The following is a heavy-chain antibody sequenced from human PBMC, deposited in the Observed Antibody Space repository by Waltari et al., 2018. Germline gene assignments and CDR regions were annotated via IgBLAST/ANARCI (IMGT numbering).Heavy chain of an antibody. CDR2: IYYSGST. D-gene: IGHD2-15*01. J-gene: IGHJ4*02. CDR3: ARSVVVAATRSQFDY. V-gene: IGHV4-39*07. CDR1: GGSISSSSYY. Sequence: QLQLQESGPGLVKPSETLSLTCTVSGGSISSSSYYWGWIRQPPGKGLEWIGSIYYSGSTYYNPSLKSRVTISVDTSKTQFSLKLSSVTAADTAVYYCARSVVVAATRSQFDYWGQGTLVTVSS.